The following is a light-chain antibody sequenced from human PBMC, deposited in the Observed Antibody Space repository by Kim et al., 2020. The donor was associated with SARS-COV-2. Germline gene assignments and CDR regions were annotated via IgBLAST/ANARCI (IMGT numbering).Light chain of an antibody. J-gene: IGKJ5*01. Sequence: VSPVERAPLSCRAIQSVSTTLACYQQHPGQAPRLLIYGASTRAPGIPARFSGSGSGTEFTLTISSLQSEDFAVYYCQQYNTWLITFGQGTRLEIK. CDR1: QSVSTT. CDR3: QQYNTWLIT. V-gene: IGKV3D-15*01. CDR2: GAS.